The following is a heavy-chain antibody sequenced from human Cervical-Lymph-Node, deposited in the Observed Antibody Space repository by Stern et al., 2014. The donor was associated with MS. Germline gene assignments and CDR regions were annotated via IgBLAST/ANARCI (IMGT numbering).Heavy chain of an antibody. CDR2: VYYSGTT. Sequence: QVQLQESGPGLVNPSETLSLTCTVSGGSFSSHYWSWIRQSPGKGLEWIGYVYYSGTTNYNPSLKSRVTISVDTSKNQFSLKMRSVTAADTAVYYCAREVNAMVRGLVKRAFDVWGQGTMVTVSS. V-gene: IGHV4-59*11. CDR1: GGSFSSHY. D-gene: IGHD3-10*01. CDR3: AREVNAMVRGLVKRAFDV. J-gene: IGHJ3*01.